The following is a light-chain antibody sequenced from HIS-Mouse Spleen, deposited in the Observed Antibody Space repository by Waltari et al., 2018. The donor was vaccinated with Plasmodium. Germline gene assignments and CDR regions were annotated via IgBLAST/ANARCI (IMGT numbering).Light chain of an antibody. Sequence: SYELTQPPSVSVSPGQTARITCSGDALPKKYAYWYQQKSGQAPVLVIYEDSKRPPGIPGRFSGTSSGTMATLTISGAQVEDEADYDCYSTDSSGNHRVFGGGTKLTVL. V-gene: IGLV3-10*01. J-gene: IGLJ3*02. CDR3: YSTDSSGNHRV. CDR1: ALPKKY. CDR2: EDS.